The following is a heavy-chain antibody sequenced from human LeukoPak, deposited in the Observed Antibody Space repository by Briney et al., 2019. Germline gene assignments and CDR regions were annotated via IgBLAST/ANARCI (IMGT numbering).Heavy chain of an antibody. Sequence: PGRSLRLSCAASGFTFSSYGMHWVRQAPGKGLEWVAVISYDGSNKYYADSVKGRFTISRDNSKNTLYLQMNSLRAEDTAVYYCAKHSGDLSYYYYGMDVWGQGTTVTVSS. CDR3: AKHSGDLSYYYYGMDV. V-gene: IGHV3-30*18. J-gene: IGHJ6*02. CDR2: ISYDGSNK. D-gene: IGHD7-27*01. CDR1: GFTFSSYG.